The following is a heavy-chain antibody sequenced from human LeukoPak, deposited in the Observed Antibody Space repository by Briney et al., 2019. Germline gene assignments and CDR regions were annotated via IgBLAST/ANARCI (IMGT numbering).Heavy chain of an antibody. Sequence: GGSLRLSCAASGFTFSSYEMNWVRQAPGKGLEWVSYISSSSSTIYYADSVKGRFTISRDNAKNTLYLQMNSLRAEDTAVYYCAKNRDGYNYDHLDYWGQGTLVTVSS. D-gene: IGHD5-24*01. V-gene: IGHV3-48*03. CDR1: GFTFSSYE. CDR2: ISSSSSTI. J-gene: IGHJ4*02. CDR3: AKNRDGYNYDHLDY.